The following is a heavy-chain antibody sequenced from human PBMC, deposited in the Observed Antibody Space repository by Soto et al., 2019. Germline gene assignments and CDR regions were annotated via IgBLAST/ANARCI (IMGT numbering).Heavy chain of an antibody. CDR3: AHITFTTSWYFGYFDY. D-gene: IGHD6-13*01. CDR2: IYWDDDE. J-gene: IGHJ4*02. V-gene: IGHV2-5*02. CDR1: GFSLTTSAVG. Sequence: QITLKESGPTLVKPTQTLTLTCTFSGFSLTTSAVGVAWIRQPPGKALEWLAVIYWDDDERHSPALESRLTITKDISKNQVVLTLTNMDPVDTATYYCAHITFTTSWYFGYFDYWGQGALVTVSS.